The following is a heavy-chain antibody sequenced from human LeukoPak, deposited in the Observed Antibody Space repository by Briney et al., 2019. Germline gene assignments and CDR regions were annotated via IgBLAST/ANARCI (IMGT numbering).Heavy chain of an antibody. CDR1: GGSISSSSYY. D-gene: IGHD1-7*01. J-gene: IGHJ4*02. CDR3: ARSNWDSNVGIDY. Sequence: SETLSLTCTVSGGSISSSSYYWGWIRQPPGKGLEWIGTMYYSGITYYNPSLKSRVTTSVDTSKNQFPLKVSSVTAADTAVYYCARSNWDSNVGIDYWGQGILVIVSS. V-gene: IGHV4-39*01. CDR2: MYYSGIT.